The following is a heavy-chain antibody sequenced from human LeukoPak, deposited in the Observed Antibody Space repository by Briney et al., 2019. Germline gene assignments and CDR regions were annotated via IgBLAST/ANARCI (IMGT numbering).Heavy chain of an antibody. D-gene: IGHD3-10*01. Sequence: ASVKVSCKASGYTFTSYDINWVRQATGQGLEWMGWMNPNSGNTGYAQKFQGRVTMTRNTSISTAYMELSSLRSEDTAVYYCARGNGLLWFGVLDDHAFDNWGQGTMVTVSS. CDR2: MNPNSGNT. V-gene: IGHV1-8*01. J-gene: IGHJ3*02. CDR1: GYTFTSYD. CDR3: ARGNGLLWFGVLDDHAFDN.